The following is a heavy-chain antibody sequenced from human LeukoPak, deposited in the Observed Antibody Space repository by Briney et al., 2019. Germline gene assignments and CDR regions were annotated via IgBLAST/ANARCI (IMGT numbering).Heavy chain of an antibody. J-gene: IGHJ4*02. V-gene: IGHV3-30*02. CDR1: GFTFSSYG. CDR3: AKPVIVGATRSYFDY. D-gene: IGHD1-26*01. CDR2: IRYDGSNK. Sequence: PGGSLRLSCAASGFTFSSYGMHWVRQAPGKGLEWVAFIRYDGSNKYYADSVKGRFTISRDNSKNTLYLQMNSLRAEDTAVYYCAKPVIVGATRSYFDYWGQGTLVTVSS.